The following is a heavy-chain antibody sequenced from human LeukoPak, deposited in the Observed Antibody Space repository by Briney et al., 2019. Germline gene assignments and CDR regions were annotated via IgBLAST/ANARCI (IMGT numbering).Heavy chain of an antibody. Sequence: GGSLRLSCAASGFTFSTYGMHWVRQAPGQGLEWVAFIRYDGTNKYYADSVKGRFTISRDNSKNTLYLQMNSLRAEDTAVYYCATVGRRTYYYDSSGYYVDEDYWGQGILVTVSS. CDR2: IRYDGTNK. J-gene: IGHJ4*02. D-gene: IGHD3-22*01. CDR3: ATVGRRTYYYDSSGYYVDEDY. V-gene: IGHV3-30*02. CDR1: GFTFSTYG.